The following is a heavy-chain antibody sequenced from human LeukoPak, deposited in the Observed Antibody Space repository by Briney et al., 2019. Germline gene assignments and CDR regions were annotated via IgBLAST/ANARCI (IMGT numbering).Heavy chain of an antibody. CDR2: ISAYNGNT. V-gene: IGHV1-18*01. Sequence: ASVTVSCKASGYTFTSYGISWVRQAPGQGLEWMGWISAYNGNTNYAQKLQGRVTMTTDTSTSTAYMELRSLRSDDTAVYYCARERVGATNYDYWGQGTLVTVSS. CDR3: ARERVGATNYDY. J-gene: IGHJ4*02. D-gene: IGHD1-26*01. CDR1: GYTFTSYG.